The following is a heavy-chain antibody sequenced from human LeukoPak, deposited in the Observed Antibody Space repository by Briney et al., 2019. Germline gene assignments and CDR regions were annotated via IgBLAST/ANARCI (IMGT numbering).Heavy chain of an antibody. Sequence: PGWALILSCAASGFAFSSYEMSSVRRPPGRGVEGWSYFSSCGTIIYYADSVKGRFTISRDNAKNSLYLQKNSLRAEDTAVHYCARGDRYDWDYYYYMDVWGKGTTVTISS. CDR3: ARGDRYDWDYYYYMDV. CDR1: GFAFSSYE. D-gene: IGHD1-20*01. J-gene: IGHJ6*03. V-gene: IGHV3-48*03. CDR2: FSSCGTII.